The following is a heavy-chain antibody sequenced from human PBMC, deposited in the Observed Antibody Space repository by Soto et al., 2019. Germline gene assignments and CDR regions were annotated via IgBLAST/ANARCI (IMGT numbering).Heavy chain of an antibody. CDR3: ARESRTTGATIYYYYMDV. V-gene: IGHV4-61*01. CDR1: GGSISSSSYY. CDR2: IYYSGST. Sequence: SETLSLTCTVSGGSISSSSYYWGWIRQPPGKGLEWIGYIYYSGSTNYNPSLKSRVTISVDTSKNQFSLKLSSVTAADTAVYYCARESRTTGATIYYYYMDVWGKGTTVTVSS. D-gene: IGHD1-7*01. J-gene: IGHJ6*03.